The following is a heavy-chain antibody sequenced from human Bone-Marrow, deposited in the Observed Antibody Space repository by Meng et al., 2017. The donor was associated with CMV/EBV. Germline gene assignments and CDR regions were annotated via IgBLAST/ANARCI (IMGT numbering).Heavy chain of an antibody. D-gene: IGHD6-25*01. J-gene: IGHJ4*02. CDR1: GFTFSSYG. CDR2: IRYDGSNK. Sequence: GESLKISCAASGFTFSSYGMHWVRQAPGKGLEWVASIRYDGSNKYYADSVKGRFTISRDNSKNTLYLQMNSLRAEDTAVYYCARATYSGGVEPKGYYFDYWGQGTLVTVSS. CDR3: ARATYSGGVEPKGYYFDY. V-gene: IGHV3-30*02.